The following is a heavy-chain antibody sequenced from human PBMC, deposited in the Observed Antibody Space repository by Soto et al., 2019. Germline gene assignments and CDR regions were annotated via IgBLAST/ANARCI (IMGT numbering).Heavy chain of an antibody. CDR3: ARAARPVDAFDI. V-gene: IGHV1-18*01. D-gene: IGHD6-6*01. J-gene: IGHJ3*02. Sequence: ASAKVSCKASGYTFTSYGISWVRQAPGQGLEWMGWISAYNGNTNYAQKLQGRVTMTTDTSTSTAYMELRSLRSDDTAVYYCARAARPVDAFDIWGQGTMVTVSS. CDR2: ISAYNGNT. CDR1: GYTFTSYG.